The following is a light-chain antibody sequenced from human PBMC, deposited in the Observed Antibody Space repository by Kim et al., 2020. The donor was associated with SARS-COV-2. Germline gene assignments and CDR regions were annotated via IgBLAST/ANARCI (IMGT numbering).Light chain of an antibody. CDR3: QAWDSSTAV. J-gene: IGLJ3*02. Sequence: YELTQPPSVSVSPGQTASITCSGDKLGDKYACWYQQKPGQSPVLVIYQDSKRPSGIPERFSGSNSGNTATLTISGTQAMDEADYYCQAWDSSTAVFGGGTQLTVL. CDR2: QDS. CDR1: KLGDKY. V-gene: IGLV3-1*01.